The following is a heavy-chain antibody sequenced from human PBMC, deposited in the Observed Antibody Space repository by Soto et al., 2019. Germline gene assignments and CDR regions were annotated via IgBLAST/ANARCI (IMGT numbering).Heavy chain of an antibody. V-gene: IGHV3-30*09. J-gene: IGHJ2*01. CDR1: GFTFNDYP. CDR3: ARGVHYDFWNSQQNWYFDL. Sequence: QVQLVESGGGVVQPGMSLRLSCAASGFTFNDYPMNWVRQAPGKGLEWVTLISYDGNKKYYADSVKGRFAISRDTSKNTLYLQMNSLRAEDTAVCYCARGVHYDFWNSQQNWYFDLWGRGTLVTVSS. CDR2: ISYDGNKK. D-gene: IGHD3-3*01.